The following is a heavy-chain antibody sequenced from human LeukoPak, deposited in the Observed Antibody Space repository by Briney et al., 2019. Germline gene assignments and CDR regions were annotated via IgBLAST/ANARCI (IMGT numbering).Heavy chain of an antibody. CDR2: ISAYNGNT. CDR1: GYGFTSYG. Sequence: GTSVNLSFNSSGYGFTSYGISWVWPAPGQGIGWMGWISAYNGNTNYAQKLQGRVTMTTATSTNTAYLVLKSLRSDDTAVYYCCRYGNYGVAPGEWLDPWGQGKLV. D-gene: IGHD1-7*01. CDR3: CRYGNYGVAPGEWLDP. J-gene: IGHJ5*02. V-gene: IGHV1-18*01.